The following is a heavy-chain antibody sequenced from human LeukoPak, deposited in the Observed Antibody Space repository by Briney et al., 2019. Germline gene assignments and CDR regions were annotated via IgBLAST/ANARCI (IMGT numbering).Heavy chain of an antibody. CDR2: ISSSSSYT. V-gene: IGHV3-11*06. Sequence: PSETLSLTCTVSGGSISSSSYYWGWIRQAPGKGLEWVSYISSSSSYTNYADSVKGRFTISRDNAKNSLYLQMNSLRAEDTAVYYCARGDTLDYWGQGTLVTVSS. CDR3: ARGDTLDY. CDR1: GGSISSSSYY. J-gene: IGHJ4*02.